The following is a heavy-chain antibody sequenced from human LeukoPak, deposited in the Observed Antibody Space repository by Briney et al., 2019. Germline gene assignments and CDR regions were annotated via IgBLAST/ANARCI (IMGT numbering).Heavy chain of an antibody. CDR1: GGTFSSYA. CDR3: AREAPVLWFGGLAVRTNWFDP. J-gene: IGHJ5*02. V-gene: IGHV1-69*05. CDR2: IIPIFGTA. D-gene: IGHD3-10*01. Sequence: SVKVSCKASGGTFSSYAISWVRQAPGQGLEWMGGIIPIFGTANYAQKFQGRVTITTDESTSTAYMELSSLRSEDTAVYYCAREAPVLWFGGLAVRTNWFDPWGQGTLVTVSS.